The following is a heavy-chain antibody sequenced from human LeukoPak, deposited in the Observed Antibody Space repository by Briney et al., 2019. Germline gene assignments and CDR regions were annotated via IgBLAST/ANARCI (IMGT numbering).Heavy chain of an antibody. CDR3: ARGGVFMAAGTFDH. D-gene: IGHD6-13*01. J-gene: IGHJ5*02. CDR2: IYYSGST. V-gene: IGHV4-59*08. CDR1: GGSISNYY. Sequence: SETLSLTCTVSGGSISNYYWSWIRQPPGKGLEWIGYIYYSGSTNYNPSLKSRVTISVDTSKNQFSLKLSSVTAADTAVYYCARGGVFMAAGTFDHWGQGILVTVSS.